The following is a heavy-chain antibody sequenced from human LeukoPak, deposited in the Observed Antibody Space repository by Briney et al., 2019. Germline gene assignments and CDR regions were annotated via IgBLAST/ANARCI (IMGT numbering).Heavy chain of an antibody. CDR1: GFTFSSYE. CDR2: ISSSGSSI. V-gene: IGHV3-48*03. CDR3: ASQFSRYCSGGSCYSGWEFYFDY. D-gene: IGHD2-15*01. Sequence: PGGSLRLSCAASGFTFSSYEMNWVRQAPGKGLERGSYISSSGSSIHYADSVKGRFTLSRDNAKNSLYLQIYSLRAENTAVYHTASQFSRYCSGGSCYSGWEFYFDYWGQGTPVTVSS. J-gene: IGHJ4*02.